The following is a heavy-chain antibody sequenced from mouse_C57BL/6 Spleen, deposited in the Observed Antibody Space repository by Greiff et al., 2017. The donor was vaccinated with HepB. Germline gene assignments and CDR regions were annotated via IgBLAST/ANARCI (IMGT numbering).Heavy chain of an antibody. J-gene: IGHJ4*01. CDR3: ARSGGSSYVRVNYAMDY. Sequence: QVQLQQPGAELVMPGASVKLSCKASGYTFTSYWMHWVKQRPGQGLEWIGEIDPSDSYTNYNQKFKGKSTLTVDKSSSTAYMQLSSLTSEDSAVYYCARSGGSSYVRVNYAMDYWGQGTSVTVSS. V-gene: IGHV1-69*01. CDR1: GYTFTSYW. D-gene: IGHD1-1*01. CDR2: IDPSDSYT.